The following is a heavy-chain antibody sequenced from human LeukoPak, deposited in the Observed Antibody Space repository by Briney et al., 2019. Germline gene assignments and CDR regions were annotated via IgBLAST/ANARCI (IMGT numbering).Heavy chain of an antibody. Sequence: SETLSLTCTVSGGSISRGSYYWSWIRQPAGKGLEWIGRIYTSGSTNYNPSLKSRVTISVDTSKNQFSLKLSSVTAADTAVYYCARAFRMYALHNWFDPWGQGTLVTVSP. D-gene: IGHD2-8*01. J-gene: IGHJ5*02. CDR2: IYTSGST. V-gene: IGHV4-61*02. CDR3: ARAFRMYALHNWFDP. CDR1: GGSISRGSYY.